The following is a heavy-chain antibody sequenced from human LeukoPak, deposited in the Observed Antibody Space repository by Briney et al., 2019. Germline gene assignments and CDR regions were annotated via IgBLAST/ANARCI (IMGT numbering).Heavy chain of an antibody. J-gene: IGHJ5*02. V-gene: IGHV1-69*06. CDR1: GGTFSSYA. Sequence: GASVKVSCKASGGTFSSYAISWVRQAPGQGLEWMGGIIPIFGTANYAQKFQDRVTLTADKSTSTAYMELSSLRSEDTAVYYCARGHFSNCDYWFDPWGQGTLVTVSS. CDR3: ARGHFSNCDYWFDP. CDR2: IIPIFGTA. D-gene: IGHD4-11*01.